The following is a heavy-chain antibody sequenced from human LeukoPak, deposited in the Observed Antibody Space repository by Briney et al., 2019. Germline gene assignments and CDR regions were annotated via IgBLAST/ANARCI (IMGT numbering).Heavy chain of an antibody. D-gene: IGHD5-18*01. V-gene: IGHV4-39*01. CDR2: IYYSGST. Sequence: SETLSLTCTVSGASISSSSYCWGWIRQPPGKGLEWIGSIYYSGSTYYNPSLKSRVTISVDTSKNQFSLKLSSVTAADTAVYYCARHDVDTAMANFDYWGQGTLVTVSS. J-gene: IGHJ4*02. CDR1: GASISSSSYC. CDR3: ARHDVDTAMANFDY.